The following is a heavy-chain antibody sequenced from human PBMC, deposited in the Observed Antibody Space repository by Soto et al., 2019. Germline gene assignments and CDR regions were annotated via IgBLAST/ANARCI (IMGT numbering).Heavy chain of an antibody. CDR2: IYYSGST. Sequence: SETLSLTCTVSGGSISSSSYYWGWIRQPPGKGLEWIGNIYYSGSTYYNPSLKSRVTISVDTSKNQFSLKLSSVTAADTAVYYCARHVNPWAQGAFDIWGQGTMVTVSS. D-gene: IGHD7-27*01. J-gene: IGHJ3*02. CDR3: ARHVNPWAQGAFDI. CDR1: GGSISSSSYY. V-gene: IGHV4-39*01.